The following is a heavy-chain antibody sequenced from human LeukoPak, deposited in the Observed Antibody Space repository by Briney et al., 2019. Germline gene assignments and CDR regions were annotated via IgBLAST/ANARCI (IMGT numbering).Heavy chain of an antibody. CDR2: INTKSGNT. D-gene: IGHD6-13*01. V-gene: IGHV1-8*01. J-gene: IGHJ5*02. CDR3: ARGPHGRAAAGTYWFDP. Sequence: ASVKVSCKASGYTFTRYDINWVRQATGQGLEWMGWINTKSGNTGYAHKFQGRVTMTRHTSISTAYMELSSLRSEDTAVYYCARGPHGRAAAGTYWFDPWGQGTLVTVSS. CDR1: GYTFTRYD.